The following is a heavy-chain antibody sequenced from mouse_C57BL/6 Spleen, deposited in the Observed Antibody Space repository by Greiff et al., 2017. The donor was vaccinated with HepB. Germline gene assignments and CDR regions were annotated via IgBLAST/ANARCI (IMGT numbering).Heavy chain of an antibody. CDR2: IRNKANGYTT. D-gene: IGHD1-1*01. Sequence: EVMLVESGGGLVQPGGSLSLSCAASGFTFTDYYMSWVRQPPGTALEWLGFIRNKANGYTTEYSASLKGRFTISRDNSQSILYLQMNALRAEDSATYYCARSYYYVSSYYAMDYWGQGTSVTVSS. J-gene: IGHJ4*01. CDR3: ARSYYYVSSYYAMDY. CDR1: GFTFTDYY. V-gene: IGHV7-3*01.